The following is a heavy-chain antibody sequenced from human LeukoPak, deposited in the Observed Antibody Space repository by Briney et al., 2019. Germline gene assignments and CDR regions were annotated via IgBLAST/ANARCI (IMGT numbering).Heavy chain of an antibody. CDR3: ARLPTFYGGNSFDY. CDR1: GVSISNYY. D-gene: IGHD4-23*01. V-gene: IGHV4-59*01. J-gene: IGHJ4*02. CDR2: IYYSGST. Sequence: SETLSLXCIVSGVSISNYYWSWSRQPPGKGLEWIGYIYYSGSTNYSPSLKSRVTMSVDASKNQFSLKLSSVTAADTAVYYCARLPTFYGGNSFDYWGRGTLVTVSS.